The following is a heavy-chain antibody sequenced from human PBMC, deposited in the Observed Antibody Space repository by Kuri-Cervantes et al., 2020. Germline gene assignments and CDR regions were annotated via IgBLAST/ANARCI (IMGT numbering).Heavy chain of an antibody. Sequence: GGSLRLSCAASGFTFSSYGMHWVRQAPGKGLEWVAVISYDGSNKYYADSVKGRFTISRDNSKNTLYLQMNNLRAEDTAVYYCAREVSILDSRFFDYWGQGTLVTVSS. J-gene: IGHJ4*02. D-gene: IGHD5/OR15-5a*01. CDR1: GFTFSSYG. CDR2: ISYDGSNK. CDR3: AREVSILDSRFFDY. V-gene: IGHV3-30*19.